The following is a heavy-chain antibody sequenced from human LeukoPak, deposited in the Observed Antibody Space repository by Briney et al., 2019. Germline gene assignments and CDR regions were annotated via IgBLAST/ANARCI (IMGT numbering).Heavy chain of an antibody. CDR2: ISGSGGDT. D-gene: IGHD2-2*01. CDR1: GFTFSSHA. V-gene: IGHV3-23*01. Sequence: GGSLRLSCVASGFTFSSHAMSWVRQAPGKGLQWVSAISGSGGDTSYADSVKGRFTISRDNSKNTQYLQMNSLRAEDTAVYYCAREVPAADYWGQGTLVTVSS. J-gene: IGHJ4*02. CDR3: AREVPAADY.